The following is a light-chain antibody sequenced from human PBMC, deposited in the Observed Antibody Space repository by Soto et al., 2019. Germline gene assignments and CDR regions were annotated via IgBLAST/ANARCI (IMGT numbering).Light chain of an antibody. J-gene: IGLJ1*01. CDR2: EVT. V-gene: IGLV2-14*01. CDR3: SSYTSSSTLYV. CDR1: SSDVGTYDY. Sequence: QSVLTQPASVSGSPGQSITISCTGTSSDVGTYDYVSWYQQHPGKAPKLIIYEVTNRPSGVSNRFAGSKSANTAYLTISGLQAEDEADHYCSSYTSSSTLYVFGTGTKVTVL.